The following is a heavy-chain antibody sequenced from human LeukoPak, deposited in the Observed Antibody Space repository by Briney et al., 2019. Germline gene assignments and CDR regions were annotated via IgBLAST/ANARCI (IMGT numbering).Heavy chain of an antibody. CDR3: ANSGWYSSSSWVY. Sequence: GGSLRLSCVASGFTFSDRSMNWVRQAPGKGLEWVSAISGSGGSTYYADSVKGRFTISRDNSKNTLYLQMNSLRAEDTAVYYCANSGWYSSSSWVYWGQGTLVTVSS. V-gene: IGHV3-23*01. CDR2: ISGSGGST. D-gene: IGHD6-6*01. J-gene: IGHJ4*02. CDR1: GFTFSDRS.